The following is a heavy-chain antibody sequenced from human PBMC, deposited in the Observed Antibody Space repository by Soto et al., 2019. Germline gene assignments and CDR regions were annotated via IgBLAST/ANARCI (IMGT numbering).Heavy chain of an antibody. CDR1: VFSVDTTYC. Sequence: ASVKVSCKASVFSVDTTYCIHWVRRAPGQGLEWMGSINPNSGDTNYAQNFQGRVTMTRDTSIRTAYMEVSSLTSDDTAVYYCGSPRSGPSPDVGHWGHGTVVTV. CDR3: GSPRSGPSPDVGH. V-gene: IGHV1-2*02. D-gene: IGHD2-15*01. J-gene: IGHJ4*01. CDR2: INPNSGDT.